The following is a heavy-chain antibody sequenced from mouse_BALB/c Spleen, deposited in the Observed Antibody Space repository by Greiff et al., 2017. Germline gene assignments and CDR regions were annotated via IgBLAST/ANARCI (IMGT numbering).Heavy chain of an antibody. J-gene: IGHJ4*01. CDR2: IRSKSNNYAT. D-gene: IGHD1-1*01. V-gene: IGHV10-1*02. CDR1: GFTFNTYA. CDR3: VRRSMDY. Sequence: EVQRVESGGGLVQPKGSLKLSCAASGFTFNTYAMNWVRQAPGKGLEWVARIRSKSNNYATYYADSVKDRFTISRDDSQSMLYLQMNNLKTEDTAMYYCVRRSMDYWGQGTSVTVSS.